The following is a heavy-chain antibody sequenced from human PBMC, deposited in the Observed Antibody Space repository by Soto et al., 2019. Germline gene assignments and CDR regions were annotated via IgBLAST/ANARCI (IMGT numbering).Heavy chain of an antibody. CDR3: ARDPRGFMEWFYEY. CDR1: GGTFSNYG. CDR2: IIPLFGTG. D-gene: IGHD3-3*01. J-gene: IGHJ4*02. Sequence: VASVKVSCKASGGTFSNYGVSWVRQAPGQGLEWMGGIIPLFGTGKYAQKFQGRLTITADKSTGTAYMELSSLRFEDTAVYYCARDPRGFMEWFYEYWGQGTMVTVSS. V-gene: IGHV1-69*06.